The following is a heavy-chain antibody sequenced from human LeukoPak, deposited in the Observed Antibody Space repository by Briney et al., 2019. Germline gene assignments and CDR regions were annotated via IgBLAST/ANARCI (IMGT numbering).Heavy chain of an antibody. D-gene: IGHD3-22*01. CDR2: INHSGST. Sequence: SETLSLTCAVYGGSFSGYYWSWIRQPPGKGLEWIGEINHSGSTNYNPSLKSRVTISVDTSKNQFSLKLSSVTAADTAVYCCARVGGSGYYSLDYWGQGTLVTVSS. CDR3: ARVGGSGYYSLDY. CDR1: GGSFSGYY. V-gene: IGHV4-34*01. J-gene: IGHJ4*02.